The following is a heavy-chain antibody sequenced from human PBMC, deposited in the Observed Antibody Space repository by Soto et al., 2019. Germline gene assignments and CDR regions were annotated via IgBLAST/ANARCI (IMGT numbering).Heavy chain of an antibody. D-gene: IGHD2-15*01. J-gene: IGHJ3*02. CDR2: ISSYTGNT. Sequence: ASVKVSCKASDYTFTSVGINWVRHAPGQGLERMGLISSYTGNTNYAQKLQGRVTMTTDTSTSTAYMELRSLRSDDTAVYYCARASGSNTGRHLGDAYYIWG. V-gene: IGHV1-18*04. CDR1: DYTFTSVG. CDR3: ARASGSNTGRHLGDAYYI.